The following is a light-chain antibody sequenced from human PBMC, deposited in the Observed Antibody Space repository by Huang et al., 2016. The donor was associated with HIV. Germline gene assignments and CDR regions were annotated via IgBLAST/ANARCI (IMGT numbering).Light chain of an antibody. CDR2: GAF. CDR1: QSIGSN. J-gene: IGKJ1*01. CDR3: QQYDDGRT. V-gene: IGKV3-15*01. Sequence: EIVMTQSPATLSVSPGGRATLSCRASQSIGSNLAWYQQKLGQPPRLLIYGAFSRVTGVLARVRGSGAGTEITITITSLQSEDFALYYCQQYDDGRTFGQGTKVET.